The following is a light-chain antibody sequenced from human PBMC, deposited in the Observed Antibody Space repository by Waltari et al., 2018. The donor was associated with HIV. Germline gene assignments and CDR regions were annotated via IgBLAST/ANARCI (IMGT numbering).Light chain of an antibody. CDR3: TADTTSDTLR. V-gene: IGLV2-14*03. Sequence: QSVLTQPASVSGSPGPSVTISCTGTSSAFGFDNYVSWYQQYPGKAPTLIIYEVSSRPSGVSVRLSGSKSGNTASLTISGLQNEDEAYYSGTADTTSDTLRFGGGTKVTVL. J-gene: IGLJ3*02. CDR1: SSAFGFDNY. CDR2: EVS.